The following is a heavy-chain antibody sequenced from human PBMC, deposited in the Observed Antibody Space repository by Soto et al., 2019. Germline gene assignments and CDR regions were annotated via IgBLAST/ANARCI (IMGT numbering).Heavy chain of an antibody. Sequence: QVQLVESGGGVVQPGRSLRLSCAASGFSFSTYGMHWVRQAPGKGLEWVAVIWYDGSNEYYADSVKSRFTISRDSSTNALYLQMNSLRAEDTAVYYCARDWLSHCFDYWGQGTPVTVSS. CDR3: ARDWLSHCFDY. D-gene: IGHD5-12*01. CDR2: IWYDGSNE. CDR1: GFSFSTYG. J-gene: IGHJ4*02. V-gene: IGHV3-33*01.